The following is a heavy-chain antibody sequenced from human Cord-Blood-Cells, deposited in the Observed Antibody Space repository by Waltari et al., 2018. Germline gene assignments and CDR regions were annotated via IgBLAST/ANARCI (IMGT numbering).Heavy chain of an antibody. CDR1: GYTFTGYY. CDR2: VDPNIGGP. V-gene: IGHV1-2*02. Sequence: QVQLVQSGAEVKKPGASVKVSCKASGYTFTGYYMHWVRQAPGQGLGWIGRVDPNIGGPNYAQKFQGRVTMTRDTSISTAYMELSRLRSDDTAVYYCARGLGYCSSTSCYDAFDIWGQGTMVTVSS. CDR3: ARGLGYCSSTSCYDAFDI. D-gene: IGHD2-2*01. J-gene: IGHJ3*02.